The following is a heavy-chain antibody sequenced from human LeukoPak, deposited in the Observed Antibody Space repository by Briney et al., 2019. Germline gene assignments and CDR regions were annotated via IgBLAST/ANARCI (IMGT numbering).Heavy chain of an antibody. CDR2: INHSGST. Sequence: SETLSLTCAVYGGSFSGYYWSWIRQPPGKGLEWIREINHSGSTNYNPSLKSRVTISVDTSKNQFSLKLSSVTAADTAVYYCARFYSSSWNYYYGMDVWGQGTTVTVSS. D-gene: IGHD6-6*01. CDR3: ARFYSSSWNYYYGMDV. J-gene: IGHJ6*02. V-gene: IGHV4-34*01. CDR1: GGSFSGYY.